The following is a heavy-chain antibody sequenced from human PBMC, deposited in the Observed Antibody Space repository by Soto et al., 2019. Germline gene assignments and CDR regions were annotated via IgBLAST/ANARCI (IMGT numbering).Heavy chain of an antibody. CDR3: ARSIAAAGRLAETFDY. V-gene: IGHV1-69*13. J-gene: IGHJ4*02. CDR2: IIPIFGTA. CDR1: GGTFSSYA. Sequence: SVKVSCKASGGTFSSYAISRVRQAPGQGLEWMGGIIPIFGTANYAQKFQGRVTITADESTSTAYMELSSLRSEDTAVYYCARSIAAAGRLAETFDYWGQGTLVTVSS. D-gene: IGHD6-13*01.